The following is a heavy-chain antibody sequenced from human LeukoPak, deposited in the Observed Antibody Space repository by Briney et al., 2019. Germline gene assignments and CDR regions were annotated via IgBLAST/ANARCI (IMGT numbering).Heavy chain of an antibody. V-gene: IGHV4-34*01. Sequence: SETLSLTCAVYGGSFSGYYWSWICQPPGKGLEWIGEINHSGSTNYNPSLKSRVTISVDTSKNQFSLKLSSVTAADTAVYYCARATQTSPDAFDIWGQGTMVTVSS. CDR1: GGSFSGYY. J-gene: IGHJ3*02. CDR3: ARATQTSPDAFDI. CDR2: INHSGST.